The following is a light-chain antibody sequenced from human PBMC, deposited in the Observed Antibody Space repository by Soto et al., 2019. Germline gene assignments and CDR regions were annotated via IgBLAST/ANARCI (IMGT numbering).Light chain of an antibody. CDR2: GAS. CDR1: QSVSSSY. Sequence: EIVLTQSPGTLSLPPGERATLSCRASQSVSSSYLAWYQQKPGQAPRLLIYGASSRATGIPDRFSGSGSGTDFTLTISRLEPEDFAVYYCQQYGGSSYTFGQGTKVEIK. CDR3: QQYGGSSYT. J-gene: IGKJ2*01. V-gene: IGKV3-20*01.